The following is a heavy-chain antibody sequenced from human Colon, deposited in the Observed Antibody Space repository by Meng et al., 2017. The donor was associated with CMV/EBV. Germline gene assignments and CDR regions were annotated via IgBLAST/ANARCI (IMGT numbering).Heavy chain of an antibody. CDR2: INSDGSTT. V-gene: IGHV3-74*01. Sequence: GESLKISCAASGSTFSSHWMHWIRQVPGKGLVWVSHINSDGSTTSHADSVKGRFTISRDNTKNTLYLQMNSLRAEDTAVYYCARDVLGSCKGTSCYRLSPWGQGTLVTVSS. J-gene: IGHJ5*02. CDR1: GSTFSSHW. CDR3: ARDVLGSCKGTSCYRLSP. D-gene: IGHD2-2*01.